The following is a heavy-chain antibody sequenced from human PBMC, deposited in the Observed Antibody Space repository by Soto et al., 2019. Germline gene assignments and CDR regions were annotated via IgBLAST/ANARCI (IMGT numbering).Heavy chain of an antibody. CDR2: IYSGGNT. CDR1: GFTVSSNY. CDR3: ARDTSASGVDY. Sequence: EVQLVESGGGLVQPGGSLRLSCAASGFTVSSNYMSWVRQAPGKGLEWVSVIYSGGNTYYADSVKGRFTSSRDNSKNTLYLQMNSLRAEDTAVYYCARDTSASGVDYWGQGTLVTVSS. V-gene: IGHV3-66*01. J-gene: IGHJ4*02. D-gene: IGHD1-26*01.